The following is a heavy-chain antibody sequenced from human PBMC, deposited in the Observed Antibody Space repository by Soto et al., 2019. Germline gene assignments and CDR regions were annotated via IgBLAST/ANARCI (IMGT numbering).Heavy chain of an antibody. D-gene: IGHD5-12*01. Sequence: GGSLRLSCAASGFTVSSNYMSWVRQAPGKGLEWVSVIYSGGSTYYADSVKGRFTISRDNSKNTLYLQMNSLRAEDTAVYYCARDLGYSGYDDYYYYMDVWGKGTTVTVSS. CDR3: ARDLGYSGYDDYYYYMDV. CDR1: GFTVSSNY. V-gene: IGHV3-66*01. CDR2: IYSGGST. J-gene: IGHJ6*03.